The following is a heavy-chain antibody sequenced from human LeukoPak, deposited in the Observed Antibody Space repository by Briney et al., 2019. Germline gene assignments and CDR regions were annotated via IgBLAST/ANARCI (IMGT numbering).Heavy chain of an antibody. Sequence: PGRSLRLSCAASGFTFSSYGMHWVRQAPGKGLEWAAVIWYDGSNKYYADSVKGRFTISRDNSKNTLYLQMNSLRAEDTAVYYCARDRHYYYYYYMDVWGKGTTVTVSS. CDR1: GFTFSSYG. CDR3: ARDRHYYYYYYMDV. J-gene: IGHJ6*03. CDR2: IWYDGSNK. V-gene: IGHV3-33*01.